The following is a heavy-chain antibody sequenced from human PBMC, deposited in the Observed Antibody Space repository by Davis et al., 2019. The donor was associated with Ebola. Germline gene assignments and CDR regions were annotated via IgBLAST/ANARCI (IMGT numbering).Heavy chain of an antibody. CDR1: GFTFSNAW. CDR3: TLTERGVDY. CDR2: IRSKANSYAT. Sequence: GESLKISCAASGFTFSNAWMSWVRQASGKGLEWVGRIRSKANSYATAYAASVKGRFTISRDDSKNTAYLQMNSLKTEDTAVYYCTLTERGVDYWGQGTLVTVSS. V-gene: IGHV3-73*01. J-gene: IGHJ4*02. D-gene: IGHD1-1*01.